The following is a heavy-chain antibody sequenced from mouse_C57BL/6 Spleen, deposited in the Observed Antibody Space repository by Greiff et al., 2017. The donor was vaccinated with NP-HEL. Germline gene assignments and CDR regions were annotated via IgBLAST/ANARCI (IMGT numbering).Heavy chain of an antibody. CDR1: GYTFTSYW. V-gene: IGHV1-69*01. J-gene: IGHJ1*03. CDR2: IDPSDSYT. D-gene: IGHD1-1*01. Sequence: QVQLQQPGAELVMPGASVKLSCKASGYTFTSYWMHWVKQRPGQGLEWIGEIDPSDSYTNYNQKFKGKSTLTVDKSSSTAYMQLSSLTSEDSAVYYCARHGSSPNGYFDVWGTGTTVTVSS. CDR3: ARHGSSPNGYFDV.